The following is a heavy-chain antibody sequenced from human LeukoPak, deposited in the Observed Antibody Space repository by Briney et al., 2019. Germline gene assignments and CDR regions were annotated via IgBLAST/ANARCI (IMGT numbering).Heavy chain of an antibody. V-gene: IGHV5-51*01. D-gene: IGHD3-22*01. J-gene: IGHJ4*02. Sequence: GESLKISCKGSGYSFTSYWIGWVRQMPGKGLEWMGIIYPGDSDTRYSPSFQGQVTISADKSIGTAYLQWSSLKASDTAMYYCARGPLGYYDSSGYYSPLDYWGQGTLVTVSS. CDR2: IYPGDSDT. CDR1: GYSFTSYW. CDR3: ARGPLGYYDSSGYYSPLDY.